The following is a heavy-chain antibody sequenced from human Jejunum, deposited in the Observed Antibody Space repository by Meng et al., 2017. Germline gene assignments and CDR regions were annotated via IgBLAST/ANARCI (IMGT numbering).Heavy chain of an antibody. D-gene: IGHD6-19*01. Sequence: SGPTLVKPTQTLTLTCAFSGFSLTTSGMCVSWVRQAPGRALEWLALIDWDGDQYYNRSLQTRVTISRDTSRNQVVLTMADMDPVDTGTYYCARSSESNYYFDYWGQGTLVTVSS. CDR2: IDWDGDQ. J-gene: IGHJ4*02. CDR1: GFSLTTSGMC. CDR3: ARSSESNYYFDY. V-gene: IGHV2-70*13.